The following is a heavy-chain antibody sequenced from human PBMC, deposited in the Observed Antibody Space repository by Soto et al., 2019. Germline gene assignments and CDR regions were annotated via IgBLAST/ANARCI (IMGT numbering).Heavy chain of an antibody. CDR3: AKHSYYDFWPGPYYYLDF. D-gene: IGHD3-3*01. CDR2: ISSSSSYI. V-gene: IGHV3-21*04. J-gene: IGHJ4*02. CDR1: GFTVSSYR. Sequence: GGAMRLSCAASGFTVSSYRMNWVRQGLGHGLEWVSSISSSSSYIYFVDSMTGQFTISRDNSKNSLYLQMDSLRAEDAAVYYCAKHSYYDFWPGPYYYLDFWGQGTLVTVSS.